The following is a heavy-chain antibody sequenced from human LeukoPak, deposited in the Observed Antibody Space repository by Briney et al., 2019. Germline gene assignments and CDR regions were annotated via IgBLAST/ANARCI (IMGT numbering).Heavy chain of an antibody. V-gene: IGHV1-69*13. D-gene: IGHD6-19*01. J-gene: IGHJ6*02. CDR2: IIPIFGTA. Sequence: SVKVSCKASGGTFSSYAISWVRQAPGQGLEWMGRIIPIFGTANYAQKFQGRVTITADESTSTAYMELSSLRSEDTAVYYCARELGQWLARTYYYYGMDVWGQGTTVTVSS. CDR1: GGTFSSYA. CDR3: ARELGQWLARTYYYYGMDV.